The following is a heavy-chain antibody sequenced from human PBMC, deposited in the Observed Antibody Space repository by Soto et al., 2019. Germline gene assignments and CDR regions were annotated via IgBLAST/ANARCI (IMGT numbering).Heavy chain of an antibody. CDR1: GASISGLY. J-gene: IGHJ5*02. V-gene: IGHV4-4*07. D-gene: IGHD1-1*01. Sequence: SETLSLTCTVSGASISGLYWSWIRKSAGKGLEWIGRIYATGTTDYNPSLKSRVMMSVDTSKKQFSLKLRSVTAADTAVYYCVRDGTKTLRDWFDPRGQGISVTVPQ. CDR2: IYATGTT. CDR3: VRDGTKTLRDWFDP.